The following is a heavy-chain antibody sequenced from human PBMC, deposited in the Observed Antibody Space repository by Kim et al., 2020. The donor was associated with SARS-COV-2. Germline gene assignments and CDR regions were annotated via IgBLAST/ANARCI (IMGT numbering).Heavy chain of an antibody. J-gene: IGHJ5*02. D-gene: IGHD6-19*01. V-gene: IGHV5-51*01. Sequence: GESLKISCKGSGYSFTSYWIGWVRQMPGKGLEWMGIIYPGDSDTRYSPSFQGQVTISADKSISTAYLQWSSLKASDTAMYYCATINSSGRLLRLDNWFDPWGQGTLVTVSS. CDR2: IYPGDSDT. CDR1: GYSFTSYW. CDR3: ATINSSGRLLRLDNWFDP.